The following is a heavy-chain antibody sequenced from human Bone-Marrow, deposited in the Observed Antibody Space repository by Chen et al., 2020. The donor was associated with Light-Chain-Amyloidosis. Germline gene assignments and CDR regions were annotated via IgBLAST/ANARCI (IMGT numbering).Heavy chain of an antibody. CDR2: ISGSSNYV. D-gene: IGHD1-7*01. CDR1: GFTFSSFG. Sequence: EVQLVESGGGLVKPGGSLRLSCAASGFTFSSFGMNWVRQAPGKGLEWVSSISGSSNYVYYADSVKGRFTISRDSAKNSLYLQMNSLRAEDTAVYYCARDGYYDWNYLNYYMDVWGNGTTVTVSS. J-gene: IGHJ6*03. V-gene: IGHV3-21*01. CDR3: ARDGYYDWNYLNYYMDV.